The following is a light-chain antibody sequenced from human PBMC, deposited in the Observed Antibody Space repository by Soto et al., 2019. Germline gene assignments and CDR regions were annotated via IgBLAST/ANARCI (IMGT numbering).Light chain of an antibody. CDR1: QSVRRNY. V-gene: IGKV3-20*01. CDR2: GAS. J-gene: IGKJ2*01. CDR3: QQYGTSPYT. Sequence: EIVLTQSSGTLSLPPGERATLSCGASQSVRRNYLAWYRQKPGQAPRLLIYGASSRATGTPDRFSGSGSGTDFTLTSSRLEPEDFAVYYCQQYGTSPYTFGQGTKLDVK.